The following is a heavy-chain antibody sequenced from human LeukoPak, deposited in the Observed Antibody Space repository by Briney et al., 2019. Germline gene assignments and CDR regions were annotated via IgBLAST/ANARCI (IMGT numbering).Heavy chain of an antibody. V-gene: IGHV3-74*01. CDR3: TRGVMGARAFDS. Sequence: GGSLRLSCAASGFTLSRYNMNWVRQAPGKGLEWVSRIDSDGSSTNYVDSVKGRFTISRDNAKNTLYLQMNSLRFEDTAVYYCTRGVMGARAFDSWGQGTLVTVSS. CDR1: GFTLSRYN. J-gene: IGHJ5*01. CDR2: IDSDGSST.